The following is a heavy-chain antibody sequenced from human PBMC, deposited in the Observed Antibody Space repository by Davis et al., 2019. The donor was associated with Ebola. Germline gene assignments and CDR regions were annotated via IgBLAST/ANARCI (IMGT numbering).Heavy chain of an antibody. CDR1: GGTFSSYA. CDR3: AGAGRTYCSGGSCYEDYYYYFMDV. CDR2: IIPIFGTT. V-gene: IGHV1-69*13. J-gene: IGHJ6*03. Sequence: SVKVSCKASGGTFSSYAISWVRQAPGQGLEWMGGIIPIFGTTNYAQKFQGRVTITADESTSTAYMELSSLRSEDTAVYFCAGAGRTYCSGGSCYEDYYYYFMDVWGKGTKVTVSS. D-gene: IGHD2-15*01.